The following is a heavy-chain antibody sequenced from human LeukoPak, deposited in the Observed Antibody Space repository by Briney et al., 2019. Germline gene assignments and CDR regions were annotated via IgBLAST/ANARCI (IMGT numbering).Heavy chain of an antibody. CDR2: IYHSGST. CDR3: ARGSLTVTDYWYFDL. D-gene: IGHD4-17*01. V-gene: IGHV4-30-2*01. CDR1: GGSISSGGYY. Sequence: PSQTLSLTCTVSGGSISSGGYYWSWIRQPPGKGLEWIGYIYHSGSTYYNPSLKSRVTISVDRSKNQFSLKLSSVTAADTAVYYCARGSLTVTDYWYFDLWGRGTLVTVSS. J-gene: IGHJ2*01.